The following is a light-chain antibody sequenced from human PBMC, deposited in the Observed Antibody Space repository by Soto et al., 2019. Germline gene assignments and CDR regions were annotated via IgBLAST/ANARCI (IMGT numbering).Light chain of an antibody. CDR3: SSYAGSNNLI. J-gene: IGLJ2*01. CDR1: SSDVGGFNY. V-gene: IGLV2-8*01. CDR2: EVS. Sequence: QSVLTQPPSASGSPGQSVTISCTGTSSDVGGFNYVSWYQQHPVKAPKLMIYEVSERPSGVPDRFSGSKSGNTASLTVSGLQAEDEADYYCSSYAGSNNLIFGGGTKLTVL.